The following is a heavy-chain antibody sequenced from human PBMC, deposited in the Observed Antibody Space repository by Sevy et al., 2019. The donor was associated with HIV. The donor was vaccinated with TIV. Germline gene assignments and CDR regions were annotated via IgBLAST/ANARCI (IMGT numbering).Heavy chain of an antibody. V-gene: IGHV4-34*01. CDR3: ARGPRIAVAGTTYYFDY. J-gene: IGHJ4*02. CDR2: INHSGST. D-gene: IGHD6-19*01. Sequence: SETLSLTCAVYGGSFSGYYWSWIRQPPGKGLEWIGEINHSGSTNYNPSLKSRVTISVDTSKNQFSLKLSPVTAADTAVYYCARGPRIAVAGTTYYFDYWGQGTLVTVSS. CDR1: GGSFSGYY.